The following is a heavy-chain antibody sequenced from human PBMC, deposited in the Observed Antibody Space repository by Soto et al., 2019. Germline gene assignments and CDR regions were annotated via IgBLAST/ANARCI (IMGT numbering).Heavy chain of an antibody. CDR3: ARLMGTSFDL. CDR1: GYIFSDHF. D-gene: IGHD2-8*01. V-gene: IGHV3-72*01. CDR2: ARNRVSGYTT. J-gene: IGHJ4*02. Sequence: GGSLRLSCAASGYIFSDHFIDWVRQAPGKGLEWVGRARNRVSGYTTAHAASVEGRFAISRDDSKNSVYLQMSSLKVDDTAVYFCARLMGTSFDLWGQGTLVTVS.